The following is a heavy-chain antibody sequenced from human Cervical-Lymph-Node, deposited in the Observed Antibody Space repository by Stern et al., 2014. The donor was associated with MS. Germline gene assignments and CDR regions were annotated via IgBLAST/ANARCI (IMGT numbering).Heavy chain of an antibody. Sequence: VQLVESGAEVKKPGSSVKVSCKASGGTISNYIIGWVRQAPGQGLEWMGGIIPMFGIANYAEKYQARVTITADESTSTAYMDLSSLRSEDTAVYYCARATSDYIWGTYRFLDSWGQGTLVIVSS. D-gene: IGHD3-16*02. CDR1: GGTISNYI. CDR3: ARATSDYIWGTYRFLDS. J-gene: IGHJ4*02. CDR2: IIPMFGIA. V-gene: IGHV1-69*01.